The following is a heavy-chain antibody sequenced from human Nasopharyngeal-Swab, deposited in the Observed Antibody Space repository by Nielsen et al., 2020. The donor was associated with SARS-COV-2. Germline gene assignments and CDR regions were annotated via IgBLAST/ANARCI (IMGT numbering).Heavy chain of an antibody. CDR2: INHSGST. Sequence: SETLSLTCAVSGGSFSGYYWSWIRQPPGKGLEWIGEINHSGSTNYNPSLKSRVTISVDTSKNQFSLKLSSVTAADTAVYYCARRSREYYYGSGSYYNGYYYGMDVWGQGTTVTVSS. V-gene: IGHV4-34*01. J-gene: IGHJ6*02. D-gene: IGHD3-10*01. CDR3: ARRSREYYYGSGSYYNGYYYGMDV. CDR1: GGSFSGYY.